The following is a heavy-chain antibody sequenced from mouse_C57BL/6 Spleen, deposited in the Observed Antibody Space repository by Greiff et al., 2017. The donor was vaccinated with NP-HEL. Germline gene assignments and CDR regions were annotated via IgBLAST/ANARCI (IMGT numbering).Heavy chain of an antibody. V-gene: IGHV1-19*01. CDR1: GYTFTDYY. D-gene: IGHD2-10*01. CDR3: ARSFYGNYRFYYAMDY. CDR2: INPYNGGT. Sequence: EVQLQQSGPVLVKPGASVKMSCKASGYTFTDYYMNWVKQSHGKSLEWIGVINPYNGGTSYNQKFKGKATLTVDKSSSTAYMELNSLTSEDSAVYYCARSFYGNYRFYYAMDYWGQGTSVTVSS. J-gene: IGHJ4*01.